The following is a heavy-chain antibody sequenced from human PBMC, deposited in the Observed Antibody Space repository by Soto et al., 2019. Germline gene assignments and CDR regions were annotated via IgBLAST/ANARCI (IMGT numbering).Heavy chain of an antibody. Sequence: GASVKVSCKASGYTFTSYGISWVRQAPGQGLEWMGWISAYNGNTNYAQKLQGRVTMTTDTSTSTAYMELRSLRSDDTAVYYCAREKFSIVVVPAAMVYWGQGTLVTVSS. CDR1: GYTFTSYG. CDR3: AREKFSIVVVPAAMVY. J-gene: IGHJ4*02. V-gene: IGHV1-18*04. CDR2: ISAYNGNT. D-gene: IGHD2-2*01.